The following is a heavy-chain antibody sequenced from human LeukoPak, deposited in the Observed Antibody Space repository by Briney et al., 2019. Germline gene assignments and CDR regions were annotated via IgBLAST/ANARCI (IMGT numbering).Heavy chain of an antibody. CDR2: IYHSGST. CDR3: ARDQTGTKFDY. J-gene: IGHJ4*02. D-gene: IGHD1-1*01. V-gene: IGHV4-30-2*01. CDR1: GGSISSGGYS. Sequence: SETLSLTCAVSGGSISSGGYSWSWIRQPPGKGLEWIGYIYHSGSTYYNPSLKSRVTISVDRSKNQFSLKLSSVTAADTAVYYCARDQTGTKFDYWGQGTLVTVSS.